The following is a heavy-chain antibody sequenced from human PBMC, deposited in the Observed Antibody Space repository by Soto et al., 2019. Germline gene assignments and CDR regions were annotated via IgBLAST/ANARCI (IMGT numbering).Heavy chain of an antibody. D-gene: IGHD1-26*01. CDR1: RFIFSDYA. Sequence: DVQLLQSGGGLVQPGGSLTLSCAASRFIFSDYAMNWVRQAQGKGLEWVSSIGGSNTDRYYADSVKGRFIISRDNSKNTMYLQMNSLRDDDTAVYYCAKDAVSYNGKWDWFDSWGQGTLVTVSS. J-gene: IGHJ5*01. V-gene: IGHV3-23*01. CDR3: AKDAVSYNGKWDWFDS. CDR2: IGGSNTDR.